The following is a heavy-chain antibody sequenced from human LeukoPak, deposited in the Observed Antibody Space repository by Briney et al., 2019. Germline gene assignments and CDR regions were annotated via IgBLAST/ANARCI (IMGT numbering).Heavy chain of an antibody. D-gene: IGHD1-26*01. J-gene: IGHJ5*02. CDR3: ARVGATTLGWFDP. Sequence: ASVKVSCKASGYTFTSYGISWVRQAPGQGLEWMGWINPNSGGTNYAQKFQGRVTMTRDTSISTAYMELSRLRSDDTAVYYCARVGATTLGWFDPWGQGTLVTVSS. V-gene: IGHV1-2*02. CDR1: GYTFTSYG. CDR2: INPNSGGT.